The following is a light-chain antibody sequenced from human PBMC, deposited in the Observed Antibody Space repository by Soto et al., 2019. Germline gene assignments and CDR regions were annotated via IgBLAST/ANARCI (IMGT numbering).Light chain of an antibody. J-gene: IGKJ2*01. V-gene: IGKV3-11*01. CDR2: GAS. CDR3: QQRATWRT. Sequence: IVLTQSPATLSLSPGERATLSCRASQSVSRYLAWYQQKPGQAPRLLIYGASNRATGIPASFSGSGSGTDFTLPISSLEPEDFAVYYCQQRATWRTFGQGTKLEIK. CDR1: QSVSRY.